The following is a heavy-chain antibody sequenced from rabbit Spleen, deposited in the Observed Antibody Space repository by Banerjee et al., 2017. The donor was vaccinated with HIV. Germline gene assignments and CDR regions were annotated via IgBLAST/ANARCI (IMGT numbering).Heavy chain of an antibody. J-gene: IGHJ4*01. Sequence: QSLEESGGDLVKPGASLTLTCTASGFSFGDRDVMCWVRQAPGKGLEWIACINTATGKAVYASWAKGRFTISKTSSNTVTLQMTSLTAADTATCFCARDLVGVIGWNFNLWGQGTLVTVS. V-gene: IGHV1S40*01. CDR3: ARDLVGVIGWNFNL. CDR2: INTATGKA. D-gene: IGHD1-1*01. CDR1: GFSFGDRDV.